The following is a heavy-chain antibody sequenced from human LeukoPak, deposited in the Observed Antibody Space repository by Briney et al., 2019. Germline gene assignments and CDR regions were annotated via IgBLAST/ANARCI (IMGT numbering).Heavy chain of an antibody. D-gene: IGHD6-13*01. V-gene: IGHV3-23*01. CDR1: GFTFSTYA. Sequence: GGSLRLSCAASGFTFSTYAMSWVRQAPGKGLEWVSTMSGSGGSTYYAASVKGRFTIYTDNSKNTLYLQMHSLRGEDTALYYCGKDVHRRSWFVAFDMWGQGTMVTVSS. CDR3: GKDVHRRSWFVAFDM. CDR2: MSGSGGST. J-gene: IGHJ3*02.